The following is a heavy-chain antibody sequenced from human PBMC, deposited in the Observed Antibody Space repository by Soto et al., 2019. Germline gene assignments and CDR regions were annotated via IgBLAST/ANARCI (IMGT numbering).Heavy chain of an antibody. CDR2: ISNDGNKK. V-gene: IGHV3-30*18. D-gene: IGHD3-3*01. CDR3: AKDKVPYYDFWSGQRWFDP. CDR1: GFTFSIHG. J-gene: IGHJ5*02. Sequence: VGSLRLSCAASGFTFSIHGMHWVRQTPGKGLEWVAVISNDGNKKYYVESVEGRFSISRDNSKSIVYLQMNNVRIEDTAKYYCAKDKVPYYDFWSGQRWFDPWGQGTQVTVSS.